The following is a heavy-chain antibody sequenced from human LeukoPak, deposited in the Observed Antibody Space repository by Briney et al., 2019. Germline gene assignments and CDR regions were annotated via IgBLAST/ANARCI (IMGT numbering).Heavy chain of an antibody. J-gene: IGHJ4*02. CDR2: IYPGDSDT. CDR1: GYSFTSYW. V-gene: IGHV5-51*01. D-gene: IGHD3-16*02. CDR3: ARQGSSDYDYVWGSYRPRPLGPVLN. Sequence: GESLKISCKCSGYSFTSYWIGWVRQMPRKGLEWRGIIYPGDSDTRYSPSFQGQVTISPDKSISTASLQWSSLKASDTAMYYCARQGSSDYDYVWGSYRPRPLGPVLNWGQGTLVTVSS.